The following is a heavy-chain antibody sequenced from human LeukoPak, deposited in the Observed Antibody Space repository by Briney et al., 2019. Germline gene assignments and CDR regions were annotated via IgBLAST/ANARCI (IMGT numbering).Heavy chain of an antibody. D-gene: IGHD6-13*01. CDR3: ARDVGAAAVGVNDY. J-gene: IGHJ4*02. CDR2: ISSSSSYI. Sequence: GGSLRLSCAASGFTFSSYSMNWVRQAPGKGLEWVSSISSSSSYIYYADSVKGRFTISRDNAKNSLYLQMNSLRAEDTAVYYCARDVGAAAVGVNDYWGQGTLVTVSS. CDR1: GFTFSSYS. V-gene: IGHV3-21*01.